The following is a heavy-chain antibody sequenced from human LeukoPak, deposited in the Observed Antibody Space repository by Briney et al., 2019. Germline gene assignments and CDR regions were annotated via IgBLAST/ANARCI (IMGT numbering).Heavy chain of an antibody. CDR1: GFTFSSYS. CDR2: ISSGSNDI. Sequence: RVSLRLSCAGSGFTFSSYSMNWVRQAPGKGLEWVSFISSGSNDIYYADSVKGRFTISRDNAKNSLYLEMNSLRAEDTAVYYCARSLGEAYFDTWGQGNLVTVSS. V-gene: IGHV3-21*01. D-gene: IGHD6-6*01. J-gene: IGHJ4*02. CDR3: ARSLGEAYFDT.